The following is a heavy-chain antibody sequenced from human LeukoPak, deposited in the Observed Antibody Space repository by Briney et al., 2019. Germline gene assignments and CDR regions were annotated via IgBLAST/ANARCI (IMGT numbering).Heavy chain of an antibody. J-gene: IGHJ4*02. D-gene: IGHD5-18*01. CDR2: IYYTGNT. V-gene: IGHV4-30-4*07. Sequence: SQTLSLTCAVSGGSISSGGYSWSWIRQPPGKAMEFIAYIYYTGNTYFNPSLKSRVTISVDTSKNQFSLKLSSVTAADTAVYYCARGQRIQLWRGYFDYWGQGTLVTVSS. CDR1: GGSISSGGYS. CDR3: ARGQRIQLWRGYFDY.